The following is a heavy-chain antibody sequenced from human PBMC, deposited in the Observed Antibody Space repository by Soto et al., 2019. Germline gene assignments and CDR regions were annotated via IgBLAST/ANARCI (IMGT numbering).Heavy chain of an antibody. CDR3: VKSGDNYNLLDY. V-gene: IGHV3-11*06. D-gene: IGHD1-1*01. Sequence: GGSMRLCCAASGFTLRDHYVSWIRQAPGKGLEWIGYSSNSGSFTRYADSVKGRFSISRDNAKSSLYLQISSLRGDDTATYYCVKSGDNYNLLDYWGQGTPVTVSS. CDR2: SSNSGSFT. J-gene: IGHJ4*02. CDR1: GFTLRDHY.